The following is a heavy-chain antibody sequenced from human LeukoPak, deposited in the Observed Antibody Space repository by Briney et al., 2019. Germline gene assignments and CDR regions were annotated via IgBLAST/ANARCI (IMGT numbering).Heavy chain of an antibody. D-gene: IGHD3-22*01. CDR1: GFTFDDYA. Sequence: PGGSMRLSCAASGFTFDDYAMHWVRQAPGKGLEWVSLISGDGGSTYYADSVKGRFTISRDNSKNSLYLQMNSLRTEDTALYYCAKDRLPGGYYASWGQGTLVTVSS. J-gene: IGHJ4*02. CDR3: AKDRLPGGYYAS. V-gene: IGHV3-43*02. CDR2: ISGDGGST.